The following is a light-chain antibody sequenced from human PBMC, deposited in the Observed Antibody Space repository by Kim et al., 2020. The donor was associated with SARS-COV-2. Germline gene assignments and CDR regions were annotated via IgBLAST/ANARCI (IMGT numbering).Light chain of an antibody. CDR3: QQYNDYFALT. J-gene: IGKJ4*01. V-gene: IGKV1-5*01. Sequence: DIQMTQSPSTLSASVGDRVTITCRASQSVSSWLAWYQQKPGKAPNLLIYDASTLQSGVPSRFSGSGSGTEFTLTISSLQPDDFATYYCQQYNDYFALTFGGGTKVDIK. CDR1: QSVSSW. CDR2: DAS.